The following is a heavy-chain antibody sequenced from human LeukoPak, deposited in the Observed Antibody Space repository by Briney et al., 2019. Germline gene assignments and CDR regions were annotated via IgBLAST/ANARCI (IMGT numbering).Heavy chain of an antibody. Sequence: GGSLRLSCAASGLTFSRYGMSWVRQAPGRGLEWVSAISTTGGTTYYADSVRGRFTISRDNSRNTLYLQMNSLRAEDTAIYYCAKNGDRGAYCSGGTCYPYYYYYMDVWGKGTTVTISS. CDR3: AKNGDRGAYCSGGTCYPYYYYYMDV. CDR2: ISTTGGTT. J-gene: IGHJ6*03. D-gene: IGHD2-15*01. CDR1: GLTFSRYG. V-gene: IGHV3-23*01.